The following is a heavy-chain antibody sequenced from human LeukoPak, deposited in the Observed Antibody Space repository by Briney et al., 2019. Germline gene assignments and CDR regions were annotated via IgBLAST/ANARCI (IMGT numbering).Heavy chain of an antibody. CDR2: INDSGSV. D-gene: IGHD2-15*01. CDR3: ARKLVDSGASQVSDN. V-gene: IGHV4-34*01. CDR1: SGSFSGYY. Sequence: SETLSLTCAVYSGSFSGYYWSWIRQPPGKGLEWIGEINDSGSVNCNPSLKNRVTLSVDTSKNQFSLRLSSVAAADTAVYYCARKLVDSGASQVSDNWGQGTLVTVSS. J-gene: IGHJ4*02.